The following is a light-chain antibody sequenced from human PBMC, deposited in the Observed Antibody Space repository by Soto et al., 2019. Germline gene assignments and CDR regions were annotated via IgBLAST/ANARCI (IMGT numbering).Light chain of an antibody. CDR3: QQYYSLYVT. V-gene: IGKV4-1*01. Sequence: DIVMTQSPDSLAVSLGERATINCKSSQSILYSSNNKNYLAWYQQKPGQPPKLLIYWASTRESGVPDRFSGSGSGTDFTLTISSLQAEDVAVYYCQQYYSLYVTFGQGTKVEIK. J-gene: IGKJ1*01. CDR2: WAS. CDR1: QSILYSSNNKNY.